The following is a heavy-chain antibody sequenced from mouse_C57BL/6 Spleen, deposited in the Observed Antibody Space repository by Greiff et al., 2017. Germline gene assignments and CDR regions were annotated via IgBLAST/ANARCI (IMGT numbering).Heavy chain of an antibody. V-gene: IGHV1-80*01. CDR1: GYAFSSYW. CDR2: IYPGDGDT. J-gene: IGHJ4*01. CDR3: ARSDGNYSTYAMDY. D-gene: IGHD2-1*01. Sequence: VQLQQSGAELVKPGASVKISCKASGYAFSSYWMNWVKQRPGKGLEWIGQIYPGDGDTNYNGKFKGKATLTADQSSSTAYMQLSSLTSEDSAVYFCARSDGNYSTYAMDYWGQGTSVTVSS.